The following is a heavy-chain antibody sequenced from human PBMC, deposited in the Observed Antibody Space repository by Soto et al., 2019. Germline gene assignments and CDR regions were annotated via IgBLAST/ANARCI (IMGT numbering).Heavy chain of an antibody. V-gene: IGHV3-11*06. CDR2: ISSSSSYS. D-gene: IGHD6-19*01. J-gene: IGHJ4*02. CDR3: ARVPRLSYSTGWYGGDY. Sequence: GGSLRLSCAASGFTFSEYYMSWIRQATGKWLEWVSYISSSSSYSNYADSVKGRFTISRDNAKNSLYLQMNSLRAEDTAVYYCARVPRLSYSTGWYGGDYWGQGTLVTVSS. CDR1: GFTFSEYY.